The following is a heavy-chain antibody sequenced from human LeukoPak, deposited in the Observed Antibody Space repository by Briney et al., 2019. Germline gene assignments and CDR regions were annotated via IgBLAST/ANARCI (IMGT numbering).Heavy chain of an antibody. Sequence: ASVKVSCKASGYTFTSYRISWVRQAPGQGLEWMGWISAYSGNTNYAQKLQGRVTMTTDTSTSTAYMELRSLRSDDTAVYYCARDLDGSGSYYYWGQGTLVTVSS. CDR2: ISAYSGNT. J-gene: IGHJ4*02. D-gene: IGHD3-10*01. CDR3: ARDLDGSGSYYY. CDR1: GYTFTSYR. V-gene: IGHV1-18*01.